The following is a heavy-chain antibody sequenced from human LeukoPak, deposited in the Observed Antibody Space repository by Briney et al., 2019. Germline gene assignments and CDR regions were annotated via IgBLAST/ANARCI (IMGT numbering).Heavy chain of an antibody. CDR2: INPNSGGT. J-gene: IGHJ6*02. CDR3: ARDFHTYYYDSSGCELDV. D-gene: IGHD3-22*01. V-gene: IGHV1-2*02. Sequence: ASVTVSCKASGYTFTGYYMHWVRQAPGQGLEWMGWINPNSGGTNYAQKFQGRVTMTRDTSISTAYMELSRLRSDDTAVYYCARDFHTYYYDSSGCELDVWGQGTTVTVSS. CDR1: GYTFTGYY.